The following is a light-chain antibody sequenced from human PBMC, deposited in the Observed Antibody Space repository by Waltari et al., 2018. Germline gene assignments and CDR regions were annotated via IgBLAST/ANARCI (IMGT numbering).Light chain of an antibody. Sequence: QLVLTQSPSATASLGASVKLTCTLSSGHSNNAIAWHQRQPEKGPRYLMKVNSGGSHSKGGGNPNRFAGSSAGAERSLTISSLQSADEADYYCHTRGTGLYVFGPGTKVTVL. J-gene: IGLJ1*01. CDR1: SGHSNNA. CDR3: HTRGTGLYV. CDR2: VNSGGSH. V-gene: IGLV4-69*01.